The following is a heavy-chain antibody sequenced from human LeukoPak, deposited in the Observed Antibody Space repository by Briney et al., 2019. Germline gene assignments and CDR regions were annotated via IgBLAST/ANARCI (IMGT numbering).Heavy chain of an antibody. CDR3: AKAGPGYNWNDELRDAFDI. D-gene: IGHD1-20*01. Sequence: PGGSLRLSCAASGFTFSSYAMSWVRQAPGKGLEWVSAISGSGGSTYYADSVKGRFTISRDNSRNTLYLQMNSLRAEDTAVYYCAKAGPGYNWNDELRDAFDIWGQGTMVTVSS. J-gene: IGHJ3*02. CDR2: ISGSGGST. CDR1: GFTFSSYA. V-gene: IGHV3-23*01.